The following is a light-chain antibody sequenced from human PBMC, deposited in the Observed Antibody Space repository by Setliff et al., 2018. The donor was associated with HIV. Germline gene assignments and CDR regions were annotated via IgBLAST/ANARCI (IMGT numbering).Light chain of an antibody. J-gene: IGLJ1*01. V-gene: IGLV2-23*02. CDR3: SSYTGSDTFDA. Sequence: QSALTQPASVSGSPGQSITISCTGNNSDIGTYDLVSWYQQHPGKAPKITIFEVNRRPSGVSNRFSGSKSGNTASLTISGLQAEDEANYFCSSYTGSDTFDAFGTGTKVT. CDR1: NSDIGTYDL. CDR2: EVN.